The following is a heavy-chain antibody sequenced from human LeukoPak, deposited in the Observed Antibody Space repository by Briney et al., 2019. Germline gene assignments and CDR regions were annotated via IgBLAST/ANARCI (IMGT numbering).Heavy chain of an antibody. V-gene: IGHV3-30-3*01. CDR3: TTGAPGTSFDY. D-gene: IGHD1-14*01. CDR1: GFTFSSYA. Sequence: PGGSLRLSCAASGFTFSSYAMHWVRQAPGKGLEWVAVISYDGINKYYGDSVKGRFTISRDNSENTLYLQMNSLRAEDTAVYFCTTGAPGTSFDYWGQGTLVTVSS. CDR2: ISYDGINK. J-gene: IGHJ4*02.